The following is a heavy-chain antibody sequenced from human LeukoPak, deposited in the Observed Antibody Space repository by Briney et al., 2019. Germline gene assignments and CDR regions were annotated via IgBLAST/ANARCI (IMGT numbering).Heavy chain of an antibody. CDR1: GFTFSSYA. CDR2: ISGSGGST. V-gene: IGHV3-23*01. D-gene: IGHD6-13*01. J-gene: IGHJ4*02. CDR3: AKVPRAAAGPPYFDY. Sequence: GGSLRLSCAASGFTFSSYAMSWVRQAPGKGLEWFSAISGSGGSTYYADSVKGRFTISRDNSKNTLYLQMNSLRAEDTAVYYCAKVPRAAAGPPYFDYWGQGTLVTVSS.